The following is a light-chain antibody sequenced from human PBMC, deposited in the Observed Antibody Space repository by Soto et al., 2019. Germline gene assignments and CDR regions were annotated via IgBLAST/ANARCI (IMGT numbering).Light chain of an antibody. Sequence: EVVLTQSPGTLSLSPGERATLSCRASQNVRNNYLSWYQHKPGQAPRLLIYVASSRATGVPDRFSGSGSGTDFTLTITRLEPEDSAVYYCQQFGGSPGLSFGGGTKVDIK. CDR1: QNVRNNY. V-gene: IGKV3-20*01. J-gene: IGKJ4*01. CDR2: VAS. CDR3: QQFGGSPGLS.